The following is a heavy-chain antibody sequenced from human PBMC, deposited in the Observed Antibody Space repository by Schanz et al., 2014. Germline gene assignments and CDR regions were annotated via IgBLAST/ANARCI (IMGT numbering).Heavy chain of an antibody. V-gene: IGHV4-4*02. D-gene: IGHD6-19*01. CDR3: ARGHHPHGITVAARGFDP. J-gene: IGHJ5*02. CDR1: GASISSSNW. Sequence: QVQLQESGPGLVKPSGTLSLTCAVSGASISSSNWWSWVRQPPGKGLEWIGEIYHSGNTNYNASLKSRVTISVDKSKNQFPLKVTSMTAADTAVYYCARGHHPHGITVAARGFDPWGQGTLVTVSS. CDR2: IYHSGNT.